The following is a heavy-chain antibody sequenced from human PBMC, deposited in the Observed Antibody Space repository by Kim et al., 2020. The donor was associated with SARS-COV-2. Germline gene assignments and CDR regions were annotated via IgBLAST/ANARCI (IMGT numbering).Heavy chain of an antibody. V-gene: IGHV4-4*07. CDR2: IYTSGST. D-gene: IGHD3-22*01. CDR1: GGSISSYY. CDR3: ARGYYDSSGYYYVWFDP. Sequence: SETLSLTCTVSGGSISSYYWSWIRQPAGKGLEWIGRIYTSGSTNYNPSLKSRVTMSVDTSKNQFSLKLSSVTAAATAVYYCARGYYDSSGYYYVWFDPWGQGTLVTVSS. J-gene: IGHJ5*02.